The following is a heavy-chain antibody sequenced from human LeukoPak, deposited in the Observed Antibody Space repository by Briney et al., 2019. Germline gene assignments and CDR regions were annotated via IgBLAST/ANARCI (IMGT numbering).Heavy chain of an antibody. J-gene: IGHJ4*02. CDR2: ISGRGTTI. Sequence: PGGSLRLSCAASGFTFSSYSMNWVRQTPGTGLEWLSYISGRGTTIFYADSVKGRFTISRDNAKNSLYLQMNSLRAEDTAVYYCARDLITTITFESWGQGTLVTVSS. CDR1: GFTFSSYS. V-gene: IGHV3-48*01. CDR3: ARDLITTITFES. D-gene: IGHD1-1*01.